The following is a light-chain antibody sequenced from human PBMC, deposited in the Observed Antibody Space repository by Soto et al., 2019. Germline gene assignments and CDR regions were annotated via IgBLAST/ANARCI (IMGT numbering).Light chain of an antibody. CDR2: DVS. J-gene: IGKJ5*01. Sequence: EIVLTQSPATLSWSPGERATLSFRASQSVSESLAWYQQKPGQAPRLLIYDVSYRATGIPVRFSGSGSGTDFTLTISSLEPEDFAVYYCQQRSDWLPITFGQGTRLEIK. CDR3: QQRSDWLPIT. CDR1: QSVSES. V-gene: IGKV3-11*01.